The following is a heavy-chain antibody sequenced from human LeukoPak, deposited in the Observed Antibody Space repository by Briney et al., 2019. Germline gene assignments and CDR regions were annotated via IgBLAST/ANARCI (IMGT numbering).Heavy chain of an antibody. J-gene: IGHJ4*02. CDR1: GGSFSGYY. CDR3: ASRPSAQYGSGSYPFDY. D-gene: IGHD3-10*01. Sequence: PSETLSLTCAVYGGSFSGYYWSWIRQPPGKGLEWIGEINHSGSTNYNPSLKSRVTISVDTSKNQFSLKLSSVTAADTAVYYCASRPSAQYGSGSYPFDYWGQGTLVTVSS. V-gene: IGHV4-34*01. CDR2: INHSGST.